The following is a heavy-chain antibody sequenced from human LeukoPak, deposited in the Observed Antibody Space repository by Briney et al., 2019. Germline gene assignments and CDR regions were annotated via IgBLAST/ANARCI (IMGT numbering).Heavy chain of an antibody. D-gene: IGHD4-17*01. CDR3: ARGVYGVYLYYFDY. CDR1: GFTFSSYD. J-gene: IGHJ4*02. Sequence: GGSLRLSCAASGFTFSSYDMHWVRQATGKGLEWVSAIGTAGDTYYPGSVKGRFTISRENAKNSLYLQMNSLRAGDTAVYYCARGVYGVYLYYFDYWGQGTLVTVSS. V-gene: IGHV3-13*01. CDR2: IGTAGDT.